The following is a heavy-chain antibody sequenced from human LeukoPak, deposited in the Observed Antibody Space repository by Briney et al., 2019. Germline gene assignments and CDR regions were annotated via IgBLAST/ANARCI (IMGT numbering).Heavy chain of an antibody. CDR1: GGSISSGSYY. CDR3: ARVNYYDSSGPHGFDP. J-gene: IGHJ5*02. Sequence: PSETLSLTCTVSGGSISSGSYYWSWIRQPAGKGLEWIGRIYTSGSTNYNPSLKSRVTISVDTSKNQFSLKLSSVTAADTAVYYCARVNYYDSSGPHGFDPWGQGTLVTVSS. V-gene: IGHV4-61*02. CDR2: IYTSGST. D-gene: IGHD3-22*01.